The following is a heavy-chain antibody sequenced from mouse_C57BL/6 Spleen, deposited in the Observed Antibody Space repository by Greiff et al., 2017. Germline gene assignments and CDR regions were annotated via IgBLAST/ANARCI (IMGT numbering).Heavy chain of an antibody. J-gene: IGHJ3*01. V-gene: IGHV1-9*01. CDR2: IFPGSGST. D-gene: IGHD3-2*02. CDR3: ARRGTAQAPFAY. Sequence: QVQLQQSGAELMKPGASVKLSCKASGYTFTGYWIEWVKQRPGQGLEWIGEIFPGSGSTNYNEKFKGKATFTADTSSNTAYMQLSSLTSEDSAVXFCARRGTAQAPFAYWGQGTLVTVSA. CDR1: GYTFTGYW.